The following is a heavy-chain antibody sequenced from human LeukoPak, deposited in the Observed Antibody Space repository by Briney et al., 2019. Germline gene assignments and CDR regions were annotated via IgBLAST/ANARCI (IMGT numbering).Heavy chain of an antibody. CDR1: GGSISSGGYY. V-gene: IGHV4-31*03. D-gene: IGHD3-3*01. CDR3: ATYYDFWSGCFDY. Sequence: SQTLSLTCTVSGGSISSGGYYWSWIRQPPGKGLEWIGYIYYSGSTYYNPSLKSRVTISVDTSKNQFSLKLSSVTAADTAVYYCATYYDFWSGCFDYWGQGNLVTVSS. J-gene: IGHJ4*02. CDR2: IYYSGST.